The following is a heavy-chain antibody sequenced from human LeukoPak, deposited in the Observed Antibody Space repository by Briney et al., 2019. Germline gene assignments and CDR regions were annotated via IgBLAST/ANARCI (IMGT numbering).Heavy chain of an antibody. CDR3: ARDSGGGNFDF. CDR1: GFTFSDYY. V-gene: IGHV3-11*01. CDR2: ISSSSGTI. D-gene: IGHD4-23*01. J-gene: IGHJ4*02. Sequence: PGGSLRLSCAASGFTFSDYYMNWIRQAPGKGLEWVSYISSSSGTIYYPDSVRGRFTVSRDNARSSLYLEMNSLRAEDTAIYYCARDSGGGNFDFWGQGALVTVSS.